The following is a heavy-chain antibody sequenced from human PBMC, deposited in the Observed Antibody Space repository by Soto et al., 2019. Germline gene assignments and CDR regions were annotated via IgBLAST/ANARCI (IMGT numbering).Heavy chain of an antibody. CDR1: VXTLNELS. Sequence: SVTVSCTLSVXTLNELSRHFVRQDPGKGLEWMGGFDPEDGETIYAQKFQGRVTMTEDTSTDTAYMELSSLRSEDTAVYYCATDHCSGGSCYHRYWGQGTLVTVSS. V-gene: IGHV1-24*01. J-gene: IGHJ4*02. CDR3: ATDHCSGGSCYHRY. CDR2: FDPEDGET. D-gene: IGHD2-15*01.